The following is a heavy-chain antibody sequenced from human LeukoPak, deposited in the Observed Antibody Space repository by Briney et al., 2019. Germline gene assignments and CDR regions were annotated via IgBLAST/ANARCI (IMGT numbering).Heavy chain of an antibody. D-gene: IGHD4-23*01. Sequence: GGSLRLSCAASGFTFSSYWMNWVRQAPGKGLVWVSRIASDGSSTTYADSVKGRFSISRDNAKNTLCLQMNSLRVEDTAVYYCARGRPHGNDYWGQGTLVTVSS. CDR3: ARGRPHGNDY. CDR2: IASDGSST. J-gene: IGHJ4*02. CDR1: GFTFSSYW. V-gene: IGHV3-74*01.